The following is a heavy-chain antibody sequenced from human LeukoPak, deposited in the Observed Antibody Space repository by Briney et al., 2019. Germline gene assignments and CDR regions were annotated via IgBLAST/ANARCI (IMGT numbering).Heavy chain of an antibody. CDR2: ISGSGGST. Sequence: AGGFLRLSCAASGFTFSSYAMSWVRQAPGKGLEWVSAISGSGGSTYYADSVKGRFTISRDNSKNTLYLQMNSLRAEDTAVYYCAKHDYSNYGAFDYWGQGTLVTVSS. J-gene: IGHJ4*02. D-gene: IGHD4-11*01. CDR3: AKHDYSNYGAFDY. CDR1: GFTFSSYA. V-gene: IGHV3-23*01.